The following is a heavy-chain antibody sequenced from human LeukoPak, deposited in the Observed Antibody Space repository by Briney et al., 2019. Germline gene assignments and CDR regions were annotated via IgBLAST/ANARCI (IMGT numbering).Heavy chain of an antibody. D-gene: IGHD1-26*01. CDR2: MNPNSGNT. V-gene: IGHV1-8*01. J-gene: IGHJ6*02. Sequence: ASVKVSCKASGYTFTSYDINWVRQDTGQGLEWMGWMNPNSGNTGYAQKFQGRVTMTRNTSISTAYMELSSLRSEDTAVYYCARPGGGSYSAGYYYYGMDVWGQGTTVTVSS. CDR1: GYTFTSYD. CDR3: ARPGGGSYSAGYYYYGMDV.